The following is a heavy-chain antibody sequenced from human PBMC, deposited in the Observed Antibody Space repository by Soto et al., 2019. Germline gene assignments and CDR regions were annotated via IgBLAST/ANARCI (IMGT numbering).Heavy chain of an antibody. D-gene: IGHD6-6*01. CDR3: ARHLSLVVGSSSEFDY. CDR1: GGSISSSSYY. V-gene: IGHV4-39*01. Sequence: QLQLQESGPGLVKPSETLSLTCTVSGGSISSSSYYWGWIRQPPGKGLEWIGSIYYSGSTYYNPSLKSRVTISVDTSKNPFSLKLSSVTAADTAVYYCARHLSLVVGSSSEFDYWGQGTLVTVSS. CDR2: IYYSGST. J-gene: IGHJ4*02.